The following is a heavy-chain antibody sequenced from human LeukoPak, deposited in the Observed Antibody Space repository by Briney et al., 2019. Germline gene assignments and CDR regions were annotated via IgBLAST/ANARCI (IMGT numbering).Heavy chain of an antibody. CDR2: VYYSGNT. V-gene: IGHV4-59*11. CDR3: ARIRSSSWYTPYYFDY. D-gene: IGHD6-13*01. CDR1: GGSISSHF. J-gene: IGHJ4*02. Sequence: PSETLSLTCSVSGGSISSHFWTWIRQPPGKGLEWIGYVYYSGNTNYNPSLRSRVTISIDTSKNQFSLKLSSVTAADTAVYYCARIRSSSWYTPYYFDYWGQGTLVTVSS.